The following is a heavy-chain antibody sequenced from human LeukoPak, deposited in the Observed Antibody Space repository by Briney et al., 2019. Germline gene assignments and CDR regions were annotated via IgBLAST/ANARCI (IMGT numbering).Heavy chain of an antibody. CDR2: MNPNSGNT. J-gene: IGHJ4*02. Sequence: ASVKVSCKASGYTFTSYDINWVRQATGQGLEWMGWMNPNSGNTGYAQKFQGRVTMTRNTSISTAYMELSSLRSEDTAVYYCARDPVDTAMEVDYWGQGTLVTVSS. CDR1: GYTFTSYD. D-gene: IGHD5-18*01. V-gene: IGHV1-8*01. CDR3: ARDPVDTAMEVDY.